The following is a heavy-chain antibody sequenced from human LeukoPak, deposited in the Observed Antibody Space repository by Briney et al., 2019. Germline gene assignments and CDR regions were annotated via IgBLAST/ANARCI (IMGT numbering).Heavy chain of an antibody. Sequence: SETLSLTCTVSGASISSSSYYWGWIRQPPGKGLQWIGIIYYSGSTYYNPSLKSRVTISVDTSKNQFSLKLNSATAADTAVYYCARQGYSYDPAAFDIWGQGTMVTVSS. CDR3: ARQGYSYDPAAFDI. D-gene: IGHD5-18*01. CDR1: GASISSSSYY. V-gene: IGHV4-39*01. J-gene: IGHJ3*02. CDR2: IYYSGST.